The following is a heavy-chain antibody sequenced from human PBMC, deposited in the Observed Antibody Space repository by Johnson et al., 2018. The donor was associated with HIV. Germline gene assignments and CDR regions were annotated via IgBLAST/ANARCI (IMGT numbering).Heavy chain of an antibody. CDR1: KFIFSSYA. Sequence: VLLVESGGGLVQPGGSLRLSCAASKFIFSSYAMSWVRQGPGKGLEWVSGISGSGSSTHYAESVKGRFTISRDTSKNPLYLQMNSLRVEDTAIYYCAKDQAGVPSAWSAFDIWGQGTMVTVSS. CDR3: AKDQAGVPSAWSAFDI. D-gene: IGHD6-19*01. J-gene: IGHJ3*02. CDR2: ISGSGSST. V-gene: IGHV3-23*04.